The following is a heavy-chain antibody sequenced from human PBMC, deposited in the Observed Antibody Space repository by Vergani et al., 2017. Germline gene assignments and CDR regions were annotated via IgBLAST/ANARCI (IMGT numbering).Heavy chain of an antibody. D-gene: IGHD6-19*01. CDR2: IYPGDSDT. CDR1: GYSFTSYW. J-gene: IGHJ4*02. V-gene: IGHV5-51*03. Sequence: EVQLVQSGAEVKKPGESLKISCKGSGYSFTSYWIGWVRQMPGKGLEWMGIIYPGDSDTRYSPSFQGQVTISADKSISTAYLQWSSLKASDTAMYYCARAVAGYSSGWYVSSYWGQGTLVTVSS. CDR3: ARAVAGYSSGWYVSSY.